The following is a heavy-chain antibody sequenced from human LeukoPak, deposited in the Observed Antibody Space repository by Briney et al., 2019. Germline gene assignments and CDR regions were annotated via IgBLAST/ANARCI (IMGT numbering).Heavy chain of an antibody. D-gene: IGHD6-13*01. V-gene: IGHV5-51*01. CDR3: ARSNVSFQQLTHFDY. Sequence: GESLKISCKGSGYSFTSYWIGWVRKMPGKGLEWMGIIYPGDSDTRYSPSFQGQVTISADKSISTAYLQWSSLKASDTAMYYCARSNVSFQQLTHFDYWGQGTLVTVSS. CDR2: IYPGDSDT. CDR1: GYSFTSYW. J-gene: IGHJ4*02.